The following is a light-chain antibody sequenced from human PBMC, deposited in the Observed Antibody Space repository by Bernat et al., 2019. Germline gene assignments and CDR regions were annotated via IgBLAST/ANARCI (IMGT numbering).Light chain of an antibody. J-gene: IGKJ2*01. CDR1: HSIGRR. CDR3: QQDNSYPYT. CDR2: KAF. V-gene: IGKV1-5*03. Sequence: DIQMTQSPSTLSAFVGDRVTITCRATHSIGRRVSWYQQKAGKAPYLLIYKAFSLESGVPSRFSGSGSGTEFTLTISSLQPDDSATYFCQQDNSYPYTFGQGTKLEIK.